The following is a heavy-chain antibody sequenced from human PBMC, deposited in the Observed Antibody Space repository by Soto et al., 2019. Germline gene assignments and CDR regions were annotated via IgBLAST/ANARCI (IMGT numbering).Heavy chain of an antibody. D-gene: IGHD6-13*01. V-gene: IGHV4-59*08. CDR3: ARRNLGIAAAALYYYSMDV. J-gene: IGHJ6*04. CDR1: GGSISSYY. CDR2: IYYSGST. Sequence: QVQLQESGPGLVKPSETLSLTCTVSGGSISSYYWSWIRQPPGKGLEWIGYIYYSGSTTYNPSLKTRVTVSVDPCRTRFSLELSYATAADTAVYSCARRNLGIAAAALYYYSMDVWGKGTTVTVSS.